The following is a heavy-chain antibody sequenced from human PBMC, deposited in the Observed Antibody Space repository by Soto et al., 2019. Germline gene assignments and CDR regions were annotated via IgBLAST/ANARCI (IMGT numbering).Heavy chain of an antibody. CDR2: AYHSGST. V-gene: IGHV4-4*02. Sequence: SETLSLTCAVSGGFTSTNNWWSWVRQPPGKGLEWIGDAYHSGSTEYNPSLKSRVSISVDKSKNQISLKLTSATAADTAVYYCARSPPSSYYGGSGTFDYWGQGALVTVSS. J-gene: IGHJ4*02. CDR1: GGFTSTNNW. CDR3: ARSPPSSYYGGSGTFDY. D-gene: IGHD3-10*01.